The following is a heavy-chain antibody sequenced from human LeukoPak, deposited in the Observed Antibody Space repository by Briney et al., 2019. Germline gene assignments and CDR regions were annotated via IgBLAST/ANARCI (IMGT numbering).Heavy chain of an antibody. V-gene: IGHV3-30*18. CDR1: GFTFSTYG. J-gene: IGHJ6*02. CDR3: AKDPHEKLWFTTVDYYGMDV. Sequence: GGSLRLSRAASGFTFSTYGIHWVRQAPGKGLEWVALISYDGSNKYYADSVKGRFTISRDNSKNTLYLQMNSLRAEDTAVYYCAKDPHEKLWFTTVDYYGMDVWGQGTTVTVSS. D-gene: IGHD4-23*01. CDR2: ISYDGSNK.